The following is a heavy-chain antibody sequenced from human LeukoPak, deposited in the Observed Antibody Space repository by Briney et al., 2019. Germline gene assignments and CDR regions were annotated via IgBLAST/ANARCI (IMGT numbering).Heavy chain of an antibody. J-gene: IGHJ4*02. CDR1: GFTFSGYA. Sequence: GGSLRLSCAASGFTFSGYAMNWVRQAPGKGLEWVSYISDSIITIYYADSVKGRFTISRDSAKNSLYLQMNSLRAEDTAVYYCARGVPYDSWSGPHYSDYWGQGTLVTVSS. CDR2: ISDSIITI. CDR3: ARGVPYDSWSGPHYSDY. V-gene: IGHV3-48*04. D-gene: IGHD3-3*01.